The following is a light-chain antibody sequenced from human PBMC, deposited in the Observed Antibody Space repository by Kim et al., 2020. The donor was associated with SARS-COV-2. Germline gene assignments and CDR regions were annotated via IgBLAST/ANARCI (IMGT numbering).Light chain of an antibody. CDR2: LAS. CDR3: QKYDDAPLA. Sequence: DIQMTQSPSSLSASVGDRVTITCRTSQAISKYLAWYQQKPGKVPKLLIYLASTLQSGVPSRFSGSGSGTDFTLTISSLQPEDVATYYCQKYDDAPLAFGGGTRVDIK. CDR1: QAISKY. V-gene: IGKV1-27*01. J-gene: IGKJ4*01.